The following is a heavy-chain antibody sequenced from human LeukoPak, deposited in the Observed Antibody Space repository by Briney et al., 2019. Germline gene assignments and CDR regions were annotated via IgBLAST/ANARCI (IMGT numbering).Heavy chain of an antibody. CDR1: GYTFTSYA. Sequence: ASVKVSCKASGYTFTSYAMYWVRQAPGQRLEWMGWINAGNGNTKYSQKFQGRVTITRDTSASTAYVELSSLRSEDTAVYYCARIQLWSLRHYGMDVWGQGTTVTVSS. J-gene: IGHJ6*02. V-gene: IGHV1-3*01. CDR2: INAGNGNT. CDR3: ARIQLWSLRHYGMDV. D-gene: IGHD5-18*01.